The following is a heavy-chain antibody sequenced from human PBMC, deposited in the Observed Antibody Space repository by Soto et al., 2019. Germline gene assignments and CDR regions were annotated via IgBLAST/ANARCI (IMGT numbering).Heavy chain of an antibody. Sequence: SVKVSCKASGGTFSSYAISWVRQAPGQGLELMGGIIPIFGTANYAQKFQGRVTITADESTSTAYMELSSLRSEDTAVYYCARDSYYYDSSGYYYGVPDYWGQGTLVTVYS. J-gene: IGHJ4*02. CDR3: ARDSYYYDSSGYYYGVPDY. CDR1: GGTFSSYA. D-gene: IGHD3-22*01. CDR2: IIPIFGTA. V-gene: IGHV1-69*13.